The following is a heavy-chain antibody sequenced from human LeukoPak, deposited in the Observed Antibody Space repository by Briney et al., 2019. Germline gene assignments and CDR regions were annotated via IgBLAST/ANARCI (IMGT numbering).Heavy chain of an antibody. CDR3: ARQLYVSGSYYAPMDV. V-gene: IGHV4-39*01. CDR1: GGSISSSSYF. D-gene: IGHD3-10*01. CDR2: VHHSGST. J-gene: IGHJ6*03. Sequence: SETLSLTCTVSGGSISSSSYFWGWIRQPPGKGLEWIASVHHSGSTYYNPSLKSRLTISVDTSKNQFSLKMSSVTAADTAVYFCARQLYVSGSYYAPMDVWGKGTTVTISS.